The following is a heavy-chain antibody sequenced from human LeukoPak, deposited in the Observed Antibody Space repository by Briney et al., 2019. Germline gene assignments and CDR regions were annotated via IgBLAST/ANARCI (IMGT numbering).Heavy chain of an antibody. CDR3: ARDKGFYGMDV. J-gene: IGHJ6*02. D-gene: IGHD2-15*01. V-gene: IGHV4-34*01. CDR2: INHSGST. Sequence: SETLSLTCAVYGGSFSGYYWSWIRQPLGKGLEWIGEINHSGSTNYNPSLKSRVTISVDTSKNQFSLKLSSVTAADTAVYYCARDKGFYGMDVWGQGTTVTVSS. CDR1: GGSFSGYY.